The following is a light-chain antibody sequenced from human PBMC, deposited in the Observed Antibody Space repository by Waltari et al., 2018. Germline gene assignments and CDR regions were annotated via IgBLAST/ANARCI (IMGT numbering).Light chain of an antibody. CDR3: QQSYSSPYT. Sequence: DIQMTQSPSSLSASVGDRVVITCRASQSISSYLNWYQQETGKAPKLLSYKAANLQSGVPSRFSGSGSGTDFTLTIISLQPEDFATYYCQQSYSSPYTFGQGTKVEIK. V-gene: IGKV1-39*01. J-gene: IGKJ2*01. CDR2: KAA. CDR1: QSISSY.